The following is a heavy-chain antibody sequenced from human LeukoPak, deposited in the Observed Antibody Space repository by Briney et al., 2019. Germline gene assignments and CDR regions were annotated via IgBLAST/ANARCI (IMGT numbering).Heavy chain of an antibody. CDR2: INPNSGGT. CDR3: ASISGSSSTRGDY. Sequence: ASVKVSRKASGYTFTGYYMHWVRQAPGQGLEWMGWINPNSGGTNYAQKFQGRVTMTRDTSISTAYMELSRLRSDDTAVYYCASISGSSSTRGDYWGQGTLVTVSS. CDR1: GYTFTGYY. D-gene: IGHD1-26*01. V-gene: IGHV1-2*02. J-gene: IGHJ4*02.